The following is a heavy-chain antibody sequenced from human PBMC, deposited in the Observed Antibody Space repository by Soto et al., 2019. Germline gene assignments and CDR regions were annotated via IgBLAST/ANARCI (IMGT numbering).Heavy chain of an antibody. CDR3: ARDGNIAAAGTLAFDI. J-gene: IGHJ3*02. Sequence: GGSLRLSCAASGFTFSSYAMHWVRQAPGKGLEYVSAISSNGGSTYYANSVKGRFTISRDNSKNTLYLQMGSLRAEDMAVYYCARDGNIAAAGTLAFDIWGQGTMVTVSS. CDR2: ISSNGGST. V-gene: IGHV3-64*01. D-gene: IGHD6-13*01. CDR1: GFTFSSYA.